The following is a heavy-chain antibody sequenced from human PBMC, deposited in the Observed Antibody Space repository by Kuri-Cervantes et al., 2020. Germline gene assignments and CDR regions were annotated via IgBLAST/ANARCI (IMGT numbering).Heavy chain of an antibody. CDR3: ARLSRGLDI. CDR2: IDTDGSTT. CDR1: GFTFSNYW. V-gene: IGHV3-74*01. Sequence: GGSLRLSCAASGFTFSNYWMHWVRQVPGKGLVWVSRIDTDGSTTTYADSVKGRFTISRDNAKNSLYLQMNSLRDEDTAVYYCARLSRGLDIWGQGTMVTVSS. J-gene: IGHJ3*02.